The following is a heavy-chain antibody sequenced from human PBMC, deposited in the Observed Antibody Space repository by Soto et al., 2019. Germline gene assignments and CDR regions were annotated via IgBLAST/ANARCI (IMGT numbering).Heavy chain of an antibody. D-gene: IGHD6-6*01. Sequence: PGVSLRLSCAAFGFTVSSNYMSWVRQAPGKGLEWVSVIYSGGSTYYADSVKGRFTISRHNSKNTLYLQMNSLRAEDTAVYYCARDSSSSYYYYLDVWGKGTTVTVSS. V-gene: IGHV3-53*04. J-gene: IGHJ6*03. CDR2: IYSGGST. CDR1: GFTVSSNY. CDR3: ARDSSSSYYYYLDV.